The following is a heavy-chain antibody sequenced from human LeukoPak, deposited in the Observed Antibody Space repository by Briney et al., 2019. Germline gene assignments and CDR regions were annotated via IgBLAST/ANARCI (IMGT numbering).Heavy chain of an antibody. J-gene: IGHJ5*02. Sequence: SETLSLTCTVPGGSISSYYWSWIRQPPGKGLEWIGYIYYSGSTNYNPSLKSRVTISVDTSKNQFSLKLSSVTAADTAVYYCARDANDWFDPWGQGTLVTVSS. V-gene: IGHV4-59*01. CDR1: GGSISSYY. CDR3: ARDANDWFDP. CDR2: IYYSGST.